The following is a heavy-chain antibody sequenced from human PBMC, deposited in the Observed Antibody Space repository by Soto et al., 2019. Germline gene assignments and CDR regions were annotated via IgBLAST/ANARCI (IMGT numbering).Heavy chain of an antibody. CDR1: GYTFTGDF. CDR3: ARVASWAARAWFDP. D-gene: IGHD2-15*01. J-gene: IGHJ5*02. Sequence: QVQLVQSGAEVKKPGASVKVSCMSSGYTFTGDFIHWVREVPGQGLEYMGWINPNTGGTDYAQKFQGRVTMTRDTSISTVFMEMKRLTSDDTAVYYCARVASWAARAWFDPWGQGTLVTVSS. CDR2: INPNTGGT. V-gene: IGHV1-2*02.